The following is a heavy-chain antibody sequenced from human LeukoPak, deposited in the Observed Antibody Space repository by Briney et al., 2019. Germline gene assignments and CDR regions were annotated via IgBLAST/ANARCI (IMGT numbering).Heavy chain of an antibody. CDR2: ISIRSSYI. Sequence: GGCLPLSCAASGFTFSNYSMIWVRQAPGKGLEWVSSISIRSSYIYYADSVKGRFTISRDNAKNSLYLQMNSLRAEDTAVYYCARDLNDYFDYWGQGTLVTVSS. CDR1: GFTFSNYS. J-gene: IGHJ4*02. V-gene: IGHV3-21*01. CDR3: ARDLNDYFDY.